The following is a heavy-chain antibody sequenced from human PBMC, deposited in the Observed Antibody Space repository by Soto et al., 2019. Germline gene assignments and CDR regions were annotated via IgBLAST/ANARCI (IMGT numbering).Heavy chain of an antibody. CDR3: ARGQRFSDWFDP. CDR1: GGSMSSYY. Sequence: QVHLQQSGPGLVNPSETLSLTCTVSGGSMSSYYWTWIRQPAGKGLEWIGRVYSSGGTHYNPSLKSRVTISLDTSKNPFALRLLSVTDADTAVYDCARGQRFSDWFDPWGQGPLVTVSS. D-gene: IGHD3-3*01. J-gene: IGHJ5*02. V-gene: IGHV4-4*07. CDR2: VYSSGGT.